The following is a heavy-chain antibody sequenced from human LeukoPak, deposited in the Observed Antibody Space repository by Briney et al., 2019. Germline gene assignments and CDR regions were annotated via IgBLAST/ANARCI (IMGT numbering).Heavy chain of an antibody. V-gene: IGHV4-34*01. CDR2: INHSGST. Sequence: PSETLSLTCAVYGGSFSGYYWSWIRQPPGKGLEWIGEINHSGSTNYNPSLKSRVTISVDTSKNQFSLKLSSATAADTAVYYCARSYQLGSYGWFDLWGQGTLVTVSS. J-gene: IGHJ5*02. CDR3: ARSYQLGSYGWFDL. CDR1: GGSFSGYY. D-gene: IGHD2-2*01.